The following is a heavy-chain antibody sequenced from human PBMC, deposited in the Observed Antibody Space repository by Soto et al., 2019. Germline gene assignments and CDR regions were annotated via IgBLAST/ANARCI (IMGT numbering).Heavy chain of an antibody. D-gene: IGHD2-2*01. CDR2: ISYDGSNK. CDR3: AKARVVVVVPAAIWYYYGMDV. Sequence: PGRSVTLSCAASGFTFSSYGMHWVRQAPGKGLEWVAVISYDGSNKYYADSVKGRFTISRDNSKNTLYLQMNSLRAEDTAVYYCAKARVVVVVPAAIWYYYGMDVWGQGTTVTVSS. J-gene: IGHJ6*02. CDR1: GFTFSSYG. V-gene: IGHV3-30*18.